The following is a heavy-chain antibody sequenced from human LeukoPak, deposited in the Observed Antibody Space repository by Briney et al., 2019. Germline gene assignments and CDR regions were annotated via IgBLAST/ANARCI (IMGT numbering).Heavy chain of an antibody. D-gene: IGHD3-16*02. CDR3: ASSEFLREGLGELSLRPRDFDY. V-gene: IGHV1-69*13. CDR2: IIPIFGTA. Sequence: ASVKVSCKASGGTFSSYAISWVRQAPGQGLEWMGGIIPIFGTANYAQKFQGRVTITADESTSTAYMELSSLRSEDTAVYYCASSEFLREGLGELSLRPRDFDYWGQGALVTVSS. CDR1: GGTFSSYA. J-gene: IGHJ4*02.